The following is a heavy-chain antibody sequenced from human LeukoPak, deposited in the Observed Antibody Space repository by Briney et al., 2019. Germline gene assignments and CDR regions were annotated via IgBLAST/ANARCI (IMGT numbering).Heavy chain of an antibody. V-gene: IGHV3-30-3*01. D-gene: IGHD4-17*01. Sequence: GGSLRLSCVASGFTFRSYAVHWVRQAPGKGLEWVAVISYDGSNKYYADSVKGRFTISRDNSKNTLYLQLNSLRVEDTAVFYCAGETRPYDYGTYYGMDVWGQGTTVTVSS. CDR2: ISYDGSNK. CDR1: GFTFRSYA. J-gene: IGHJ6*02. CDR3: AGETRPYDYGTYYGMDV.